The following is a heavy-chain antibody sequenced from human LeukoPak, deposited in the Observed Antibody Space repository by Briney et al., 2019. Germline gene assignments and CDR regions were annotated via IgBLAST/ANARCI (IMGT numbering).Heavy chain of an antibody. CDR1: GYSISSGYY. V-gene: IGHV4-38-2*02. D-gene: IGHD2-2*01. CDR3: ARAGNIVVVPAPYYYFDY. CDR2: IYHSGST. J-gene: IGHJ4*02. Sequence: SETLSLTCTVSGYSISSGYYWGWIRQPPGKGLEWIGSIYHSGSTNYNPSLKSRVTISVDTSKNQFSLKLSSVTAADTAVYYCARAGNIVVVPAPYYYFDYWGQGTLVTVSS.